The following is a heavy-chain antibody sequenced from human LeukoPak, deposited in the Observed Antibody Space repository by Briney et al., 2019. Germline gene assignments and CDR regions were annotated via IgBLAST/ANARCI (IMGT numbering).Heavy chain of an antibody. CDR2: ISNDGSRK. D-gene: IGHD3-3*01. CDR3: ARDRAWNYFDY. V-gene: IGHV3-30*03. CDR1: GFTFSRHG. J-gene: IGHJ4*02. Sequence: GSLRLSCAPSGFTFSRHGMHWVRQAPGKGLEWVAIISNDGSRKYYAHSVEGRFTISRDNSKNTLYLQIDSLRAEDTAVYYCARDRAWNYFDYWGQGTLVTVSS.